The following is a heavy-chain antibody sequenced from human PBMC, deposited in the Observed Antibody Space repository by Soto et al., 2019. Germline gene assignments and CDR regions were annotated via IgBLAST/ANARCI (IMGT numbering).Heavy chain of an antibody. V-gene: IGHV4-30-4*01. CDR2: IYYSGST. CDR1: GGSISSGDYY. Sequence: SETLSLTCTVSGGSISSGDYYWSWIRQPQGKGLEWIGYIYYSGSTYYNPSLKSRITISVDTSKNQFSLKLSSVTAADTAVYYCARIARDGYNTYFQHWGQGTLVTVSS. J-gene: IGHJ1*01. D-gene: IGHD5-12*01. CDR3: ARIARDGYNTYFQH.